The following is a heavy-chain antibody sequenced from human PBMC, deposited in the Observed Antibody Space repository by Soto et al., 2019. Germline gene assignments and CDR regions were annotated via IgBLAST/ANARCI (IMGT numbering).Heavy chain of an antibody. J-gene: IGHJ6*02. Sequence: GASVKVSCKASGYTFTSYDINWVRQATGQGLEWMGWMNPNSGNTGYAQKFQGRVTMTRNTSISTAYMELSSLRSEDTAVYYCARATAQTTGYYYGMDVWGQGTTVTVSS. D-gene: IGHD5-18*01. V-gene: IGHV1-8*01. CDR2: MNPNSGNT. CDR1: GYTFTSYD. CDR3: ARATAQTTGYYYGMDV.